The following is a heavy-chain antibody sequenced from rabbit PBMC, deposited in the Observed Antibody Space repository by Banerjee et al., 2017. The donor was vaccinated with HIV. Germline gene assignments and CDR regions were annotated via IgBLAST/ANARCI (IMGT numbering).Heavy chain of an antibody. V-gene: IGHV1S40*01. J-gene: IGHJ4*01. CDR2: IDVGSSDDS. Sequence: QSLEESGGDLVKPGASLTLTCTASGFSFISSYWICWVRQAPGKGLEWIACIDVGSSDDSYYASWAKGRFTISKTSSTTVTLQMTSLTAADTATYFCARDTSGWGDYFNLWGPGTLVTVS. CDR1: GFSFISSYW. D-gene: IGHD4-1*01. CDR3: ARDTSGWGDYFNL.